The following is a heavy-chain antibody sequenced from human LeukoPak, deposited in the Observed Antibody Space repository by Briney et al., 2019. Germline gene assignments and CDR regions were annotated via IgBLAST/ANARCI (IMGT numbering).Heavy chain of an antibody. Sequence: SETLSLTCTVSGGSISSHYWSWIRQPPGKGLEWIGYIYYSGSTNYNPSLKSRVTISVDTSKNQFSLKLSSVTAADTAVYYCARDYGRGDSIVARLSRGSAYYYYYMDVWGKGTTVTVSS. CDR1: GGSISSHY. D-gene: IGHD6-6*01. V-gene: IGHV4-59*11. J-gene: IGHJ6*03. CDR3: ARDYGRGDSIVARLSRGSAYYYYYMDV. CDR2: IYYSGST.